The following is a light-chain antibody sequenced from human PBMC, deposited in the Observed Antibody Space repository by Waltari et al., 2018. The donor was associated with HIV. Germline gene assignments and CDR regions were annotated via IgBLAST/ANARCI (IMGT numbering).Light chain of an antibody. J-gene: IGKJ2*03. V-gene: IGKV1-33*01. CDR1: QGIGNF. Sequence: IQMTQSPSSLSASVGDRVTITCQASQGIGNFLNWFLQKPGKAPKLLISDASNLRSGVPSRFSGTGSATHFTLTISGLQPEDVATYYCQQYDNPNYSFGQGTKLEI. CDR3: QQYDNPNYS. CDR2: DAS.